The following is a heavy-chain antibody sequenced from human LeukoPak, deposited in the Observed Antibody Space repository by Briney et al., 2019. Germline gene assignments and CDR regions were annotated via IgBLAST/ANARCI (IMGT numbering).Heavy chain of an antibody. CDR1: GGTFCSYA. D-gene: IGHD5-18*01. Sequence: SVRVSCKASGGTFCSYAISWVRQAPGQGLEWMGGIIPIFGTANYAQKFQGRVTITADESTSTAYMELSSLRSEDTAVYYCARGGVHVDTAMIPNYYFDYWGQGTLVTVSS. CDR2: IIPIFGTA. CDR3: ARGGVHVDTAMIPNYYFDY. J-gene: IGHJ4*02. V-gene: IGHV1-69*01.